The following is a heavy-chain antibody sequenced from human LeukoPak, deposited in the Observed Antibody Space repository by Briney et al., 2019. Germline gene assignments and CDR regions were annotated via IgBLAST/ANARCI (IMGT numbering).Heavy chain of an antibody. V-gene: IGHV3-30*04. CDR1: GFIFSAHP. J-gene: IGHJ4*02. D-gene: IGHD5/OR15-5a*01. CDR2: IGSDGSKK. CDR3: ARQMTSTRLFDS. Sequence: PGGSLRLSCVASGFIFSAHPLHWVRQSPDKGLEWVALIGSDGSKKYYADSARGRFTVSRENSNNTLFLQMNTLRADDTAVYFCARQMTSTRLFDSWGQGTLVTVSS.